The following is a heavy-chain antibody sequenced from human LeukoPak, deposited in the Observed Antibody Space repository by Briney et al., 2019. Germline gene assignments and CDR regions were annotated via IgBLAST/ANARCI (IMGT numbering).Heavy chain of an antibody. CDR3: ARGGVVGYYDSSGFYYFDY. J-gene: IGHJ4*02. D-gene: IGHD3-22*01. CDR2: INPNSGGT. Sequence: ASVKVSCKASGYTFTGYYMHWVRQAPGQGLEWMGWINPNSGGTNYAQKFQGRVTMTRDMSTSTVYVELSSLRSEDTAVYYCARGGVVGYYDSSGFYYFDYWGQGTLVTVSS. CDR1: GYTFTGYY. V-gene: IGHV1-2*02.